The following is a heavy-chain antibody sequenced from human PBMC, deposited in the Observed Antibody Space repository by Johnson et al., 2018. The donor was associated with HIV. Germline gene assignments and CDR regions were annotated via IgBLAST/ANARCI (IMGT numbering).Heavy chain of an antibody. V-gene: IGHV3-9*01. CDR1: GFTFDDFA. CDR2: ISWNSGTI. CDR3: AREREDYGLDI. D-gene: IGHD4/OR15-4a*01. J-gene: IGHJ3*02. Sequence: VQLVESGGGVVQPGRSLRLSCAASGFTFDDFAMHWVRQAPGKGLEWVSGISWNSGTIAYADSVKGRITISRDNAKNSLYLQMNSLRAEDTAVYYCAREREDYGLDIWGQGTMVTVSS.